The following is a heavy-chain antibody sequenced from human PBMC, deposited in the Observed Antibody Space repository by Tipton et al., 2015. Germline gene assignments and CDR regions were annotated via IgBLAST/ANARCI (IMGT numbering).Heavy chain of an antibody. Sequence: TLSLTCAFSGGSFSDYYCTWFRQPPGKGLEWIGEVNHSGSTNYTPSLKSRVSMSIDTSTTHFSLRPNSVTAADAAVYYCARARGRHGGLFDSWGQGILVTVSS. D-gene: IGHD4-23*01. CDR3: ARARGRHGGLFDS. CDR2: VNHSGST. CDR1: GGSFSDYY. J-gene: IGHJ4*02. V-gene: IGHV4-34*01.